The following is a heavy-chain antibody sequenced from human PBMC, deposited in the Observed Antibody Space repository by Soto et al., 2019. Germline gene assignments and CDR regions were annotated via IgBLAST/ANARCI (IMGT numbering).Heavy chain of an antibody. V-gene: IGHV3-23*01. Sequence: GASWRLSCAASGFTFTNYGLRWVRQAPGKGLEWVSAISGGGSTTYYADSVKGRFTISRDNPRSTVYLHMASLRADDTALYYCVKDLSALVRGVIPTGMDVWGQGTTVTVSS. CDR2: ISGGGSTT. J-gene: IGHJ6*02. D-gene: IGHD3-10*01. CDR1: GFTFTNYG. CDR3: VKDLSALVRGVIPTGMDV.